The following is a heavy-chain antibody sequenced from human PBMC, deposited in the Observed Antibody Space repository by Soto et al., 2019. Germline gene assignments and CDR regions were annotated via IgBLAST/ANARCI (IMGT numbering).Heavy chain of an antibody. CDR3: AKDHYVSRSGSVSPYYFDY. CDR2: ISSDGNRR. J-gene: IGHJ4*02. D-gene: IGHD3-10*01. CDR1: GFTFPNFA. V-gene: IGHV3-30*18. Sequence: QVYLVESGGGVVQLGRSLRLSCAVSGFTFPNFAMHWVRQAPGKGLEWVALISSDGNRRYYADSVKGRFTISRDNSKNTLYLQMYGLTTEDTAVFYCAKDHYVSRSGSVSPYYFDYWGQGTLVTVSS.